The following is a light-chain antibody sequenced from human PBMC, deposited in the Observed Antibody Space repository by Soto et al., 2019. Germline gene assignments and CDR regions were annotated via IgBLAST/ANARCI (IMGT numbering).Light chain of an antibody. J-gene: IGKJ1*01. CDR2: AAA. Sequence: QVAQTPSPLSASVSAGENITLRASQSIRGFLNWYQQKEGRAPNLLIYAAATLQNGVPSRFSGTGSGTEFTLTISSLQPEDFAVYYCQHLKTCPQTFGQGTKVDI. CDR1: QSIRGF. V-gene: IGKV1-9*01. CDR3: QHLKTCPQT.